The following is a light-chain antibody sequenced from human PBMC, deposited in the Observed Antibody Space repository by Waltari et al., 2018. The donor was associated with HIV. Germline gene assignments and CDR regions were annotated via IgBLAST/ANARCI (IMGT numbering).Light chain of an antibody. CDR1: SSNIGNTF. V-gene: IGLV1-47*01. CDR2: RNN. J-gene: IGLJ2*01. CDR3: ATWDDSLSGQV. Sequence: HSVLTQPPSASGTPGQRVTISCSGNSSNIGNTFVSWYLHLPGTAPKLLIYRNNQRPSGVPDRFSGAKSGTSASLAISGLRSEDEAAYYCATWDDSLSGQVFGGGTKVTVL.